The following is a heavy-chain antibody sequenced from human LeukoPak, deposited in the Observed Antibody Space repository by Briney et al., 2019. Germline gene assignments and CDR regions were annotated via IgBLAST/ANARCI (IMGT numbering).Heavy chain of an antibody. CDR3: ARGGFGLGVGATRGLNWFDP. V-gene: IGHV1-46*01. J-gene: IGHJ5*02. D-gene: IGHD1-26*01. Sequence: ASVKVSCTSSGYSLTSHYIHWVRQAPGQGLEWMGRINPNGGTTSSAQKFQGRVTITRDTSTSTVYMELSSLRSEDTAVYYCARGGFGLGVGATRGLNWFDPWGQGTLVTVSS. CDR1: GYSLTSHY. CDR2: INPNGGTT.